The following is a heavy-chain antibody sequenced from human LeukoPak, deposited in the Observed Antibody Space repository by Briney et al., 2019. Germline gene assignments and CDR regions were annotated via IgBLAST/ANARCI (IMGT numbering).Heavy chain of an antibody. V-gene: IGHV4-59*01. D-gene: IGHD1-20*01. Sequence: PSETLSLTCTVSGGSISSYYWSWIRQPPGKGLEWIGYIYYSGSTNYNPSLKSRVTISVDTSKNQFSLKLSPVTAADTAVYYCARSNWNELDYWGQGTLVTVSS. CDR1: GGSISSYY. J-gene: IGHJ4*02. CDR3: ARSNWNELDY. CDR2: IYYSGST.